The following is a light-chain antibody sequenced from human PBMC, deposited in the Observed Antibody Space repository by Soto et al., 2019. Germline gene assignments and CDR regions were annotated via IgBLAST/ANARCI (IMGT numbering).Light chain of an antibody. CDR1: QGISSY. CDR3: QQLNSYPYT. J-gene: IGKJ2*01. CDR2: AAS. Sequence: DIPLTQSPSFLSASVGDRVTITCRASQGISSYLAWYQQKPGKAPKLLIYAASTLQSGGPSRFSGSGSGTEFTLTISSLQPEDFATYYCQQLNSYPYTFGQGTKLEIK. V-gene: IGKV1-9*01.